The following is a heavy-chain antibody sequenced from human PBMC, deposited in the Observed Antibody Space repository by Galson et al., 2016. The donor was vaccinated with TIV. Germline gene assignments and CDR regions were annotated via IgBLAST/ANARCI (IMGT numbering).Heavy chain of an antibody. V-gene: IGHV3-66*02. CDR3: ARERRHCGNECYLYYYHGMDA. CDR1: GFIVSSNY. CDR2: IYSGGST. Sequence: SLRLSCAASGFIVSSNYMTWVRQAPEKGLEWVSLIYSGGSTSYADSVKGRFTISRDNSKNTVYLQMNRVRAEDTAIYYCARERRHCGNECYLYYYHGMDAWGQGTAVTVSS. J-gene: IGHJ6*02. D-gene: IGHD2-21*01.